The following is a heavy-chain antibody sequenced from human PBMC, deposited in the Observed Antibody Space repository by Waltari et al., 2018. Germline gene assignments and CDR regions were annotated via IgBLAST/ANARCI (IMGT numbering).Heavy chain of an antibody. J-gene: IGHJ6*03. V-gene: IGHV1-2*06. CDR1: GYTFTGYY. Sequence: QVQLVQSGAEVKKPGASVKVSCKASGYTFTGYYMHWVRQAPGQGLEWMGRINPNSGGTNYAKKFQGRVTMTRDTSISTAYMELSRLRSDDTAVYYCASITGIHYYYYYMDVWGKGTTVTVSS. CDR3: ASITGIHYYYYYMDV. CDR2: INPNSGGT. D-gene: IGHD1-20*01.